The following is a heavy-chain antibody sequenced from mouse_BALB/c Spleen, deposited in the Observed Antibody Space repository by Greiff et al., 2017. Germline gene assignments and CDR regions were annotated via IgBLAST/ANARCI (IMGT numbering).Heavy chain of an antibody. CDR1: GFNIKDTY. J-gene: IGHJ4*01. Sequence: VHVKQSGAELVKPGASVKLSCTASGFNIKDTYMHWVKQRPEQGLEWIGRIDPANGNTKYDPKFQGKATITADTSSNTAYLQLSSLTSEDTAVYYCARSGDYYAMDYWGQGTSVTVSS. CDR2: IDPANGNT. V-gene: IGHV14-3*02. D-gene: IGHD3-1*01. CDR3: ARSGDYYAMDY.